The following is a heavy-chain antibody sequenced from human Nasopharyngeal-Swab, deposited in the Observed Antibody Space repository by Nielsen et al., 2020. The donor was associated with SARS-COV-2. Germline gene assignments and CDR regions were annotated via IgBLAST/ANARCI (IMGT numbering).Heavy chain of an antibody. D-gene: IGHD2-21*01. V-gene: IGHV3-74*01. CDR2: IDTDGSTT. J-gene: IGHJ5*02. CDR1: GYTFSNYA. Sequence: GESLKISCTGSGYTFSNYAISWVRQAPGKGLVWVSRIDTDGSTTDHADSVKGRFTISRDNAKNTLYLQMNNLRAEDTALYYCARDVAGADSAWGQGTLVTVSS. CDR3: ARDVAGADSA.